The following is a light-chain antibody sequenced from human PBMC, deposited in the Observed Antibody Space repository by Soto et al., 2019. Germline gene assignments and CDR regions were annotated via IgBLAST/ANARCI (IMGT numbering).Light chain of an antibody. J-gene: IGLJ2*01. CDR2: DVN. CDR1: SSDVGGYNY. CDR3: SSYTSSSTLAV. Sequence: QSVLTQPASVSGSPGQSITISCTGTSSDVGGYNYVSWYQQDPGKAPQLMIYDVNNRPSGVSNRFSGSKSGNTASLTISGRQPEDEAYYYGSSYTSSSTLAVFGEGTKLTVL. V-gene: IGLV2-14*01.